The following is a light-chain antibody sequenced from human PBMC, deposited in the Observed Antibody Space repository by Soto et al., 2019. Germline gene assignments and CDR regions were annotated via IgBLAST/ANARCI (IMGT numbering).Light chain of an antibody. Sequence: QSALTQPHSASGSPVQSVTISCTGSSNDLGGYNYVSWYQHHPGKAPKLIIYEVRERPSGVPDRFSGSKSGNTASLTVSGLQAEDEADYYCSSYGGRDNLIFGGGTKLTVL. V-gene: IGLV2-8*01. CDR3: SSYGGRDNLI. CDR2: EVR. J-gene: IGLJ2*01. CDR1: SNDLGGYNY.